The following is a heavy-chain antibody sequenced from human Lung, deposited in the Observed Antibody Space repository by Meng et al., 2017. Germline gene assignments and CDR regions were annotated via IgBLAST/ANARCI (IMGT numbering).Heavy chain of an antibody. D-gene: IGHD4-17*01. CDR2: ITGDGSST. Sequence: VRVGGVGGGLVQPGGSLRLSCAASGFTFSTHWIHWVRQAPGKGLEWVSRITGDGSSTIYADSVQGRFTMSRDNAKNTLSLQMNSLRAEDTAVYYYARGGVTTDDWGQGTLVTVSS. V-gene: IGHV3-74*01. J-gene: IGHJ4*02. CDR1: GFTFSTHW. CDR3: ARGGVTTDD.